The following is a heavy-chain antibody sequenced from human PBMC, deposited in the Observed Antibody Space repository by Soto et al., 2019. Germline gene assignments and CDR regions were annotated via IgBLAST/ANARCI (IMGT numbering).Heavy chain of an antibody. Sequence: RASVKVSCKASGGTFSSYAISWVRQAPGQGLEWMGGIIPIFGTANYAQKFQGRVTITADESTSTAYMELRSLRSDDTAVYYCARGVVVAAPEYYYYYYGMDVWGQGTTVTVSS. CDR1: GGTFSSYA. J-gene: IGHJ6*02. V-gene: IGHV1-69*13. CDR3: ARGVVVAAPEYYYYYYGMDV. D-gene: IGHD2-15*01. CDR2: IIPIFGTA.